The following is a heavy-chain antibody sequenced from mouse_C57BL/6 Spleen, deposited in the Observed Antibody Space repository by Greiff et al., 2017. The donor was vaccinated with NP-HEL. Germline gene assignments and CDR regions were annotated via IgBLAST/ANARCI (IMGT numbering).Heavy chain of an antibody. D-gene: IGHD1-1*01. V-gene: IGHV1-80*01. J-gene: IGHJ3*01. Sequence: VQLQESGAELVKPGASVKISCKASGYAFSSYWMNWVKQRPGKGLEWIGQIYPGDGDTNYNGKFKGKATLTADKSSSTAYMQLSSLTSEDSAVYFCARHGSSYGFAYWGQGTLVTVSA. CDR2: IYPGDGDT. CDR1: GYAFSSYW. CDR3: ARHGSSYGFAY.